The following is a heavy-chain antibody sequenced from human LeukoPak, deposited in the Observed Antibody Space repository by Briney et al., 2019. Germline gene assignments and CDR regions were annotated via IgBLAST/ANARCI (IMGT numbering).Heavy chain of an antibody. CDR3: ARCRLRQSRWRDIVVVPAAIIMDV. D-gene: IGHD2-2*01. J-gene: IGHJ6*04. V-gene: IGHV4-30-4*01. CDR1: GGSVSSGDYY. Sequence: SQTLSLTCTVSGGSVSSGDYYWSWIRQPPGKGLEWIGYIYYSGSTYYNPSLKSRVTISVDTSKNQFSLKLSSVTAADTAVYYCARCRLRQSRWRDIVVVPAAIIMDVWGKGTTVTVSS. CDR2: IYYSGST.